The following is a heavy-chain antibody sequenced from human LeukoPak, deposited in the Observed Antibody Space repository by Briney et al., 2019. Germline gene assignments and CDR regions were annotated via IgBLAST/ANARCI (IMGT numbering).Heavy chain of an antibody. CDR2: IKSKTDGGTT. CDR1: GFTFSSFG. CDR3: ATESPAFDY. V-gene: IGHV3-15*01. J-gene: IGHJ4*02. Sequence: GGTLRLSCAASGFTFSSFGMSWVRQAPGKGLEWVGRIKSKTDGGTTDYAAPVKGRFTISGDDSKKTLYLQMNSLKSEDTAVYYCATESPAFDYWGQGTLVTVSS.